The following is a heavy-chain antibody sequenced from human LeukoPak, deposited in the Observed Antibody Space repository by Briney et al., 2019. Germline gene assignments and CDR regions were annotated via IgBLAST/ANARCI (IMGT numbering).Heavy chain of an antibody. CDR1: GFTFSSYW. CDR2: INTYGTST. V-gene: IGHV3-74*03. D-gene: IGHD4-17*01. J-gene: IGHJ5*02. CDR3: ARGSSTVTTRDWFDP. Sequence: GGSLRLSCAASGFTFSSYWMHWVRQVPGKGLLWVARINTYGTSTSYGDSVEGRFTISRDNAKNTLDLEMKSLRDDDTAVYYCARGSSTVTTRDWFDPWGQGTQVTASS.